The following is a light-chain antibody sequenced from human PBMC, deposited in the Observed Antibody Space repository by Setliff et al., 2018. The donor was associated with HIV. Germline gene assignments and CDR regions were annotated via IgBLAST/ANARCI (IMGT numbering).Light chain of an antibody. V-gene: IGLV2-14*01. Sequence: QSALAQPASVSGSPGQSITISCTGTSSDVGGYSHVSWYQQHTGKAPKLIICEVRNRPSGVSNRFSGSKSGNTASLTISGLQAEDEADYYCSSYAITNTLPFGTGTKVTVL. J-gene: IGLJ1*01. CDR1: SSDVGGYSH. CDR2: EVR. CDR3: SSYAITNTLP.